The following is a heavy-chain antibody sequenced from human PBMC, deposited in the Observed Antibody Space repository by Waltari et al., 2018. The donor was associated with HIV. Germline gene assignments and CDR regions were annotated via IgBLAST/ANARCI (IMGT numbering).Heavy chain of an antibody. CDR2: IKQDGSEK. D-gene: IGHD7-27*01. V-gene: IGHV3-7*01. Sequence: EVQLVESGGGLVQPGGSLRLSCAASGFTFSSYWMGWVRQAPGKGLEWVTNIKQDGSEKNYVNSVKGRFTISGDSAKNSLYLQMNSLRGEDTAVYYCARDINGGWGYWGQGTLVTVAS. CDR3: ARDINGGWGY. J-gene: IGHJ4*02. CDR1: GFTFSSYW.